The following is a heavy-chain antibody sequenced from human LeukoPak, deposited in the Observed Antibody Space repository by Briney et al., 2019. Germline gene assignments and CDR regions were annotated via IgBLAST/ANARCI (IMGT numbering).Heavy chain of an antibody. D-gene: IGHD1-26*01. CDR2: IKQDGSDT. CDR1: GFTFSNYW. J-gene: IGHJ6*02. V-gene: IGHV3-7*03. CDR3: ARDFSATAGLDV. Sequence: GGSLRLSCVDSGFTFSNYWMNWVRQAPGKGLEWLANIKQDGSDTHYVDSVKGRFTISRDNSKNSLNLQMNSLRADDTAVYYCARDFSATAGLDVWGQGTTVTVSS.